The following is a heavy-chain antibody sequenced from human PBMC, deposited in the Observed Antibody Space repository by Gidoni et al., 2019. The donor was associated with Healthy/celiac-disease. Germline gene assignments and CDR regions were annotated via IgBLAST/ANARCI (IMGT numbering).Heavy chain of an antibody. D-gene: IGHD3-16*02. CDR2: IYYSGST. Sequence: QVQLQESGPGLVKPSETLSLTCTVSGGSISSYYWSWIRQPPGKGLEWIGYIYYSGSTNYNPSLKSRVTISVDTSKNQFSLKLSSVTAADTAVYYGARHGFDDYIWGSYRYTAEYFQHWGQGTLVTVSS. J-gene: IGHJ1*01. V-gene: IGHV4-59*08. CDR3: ARHGFDDYIWGSYRYTAEYFQH. CDR1: GGSISSYY.